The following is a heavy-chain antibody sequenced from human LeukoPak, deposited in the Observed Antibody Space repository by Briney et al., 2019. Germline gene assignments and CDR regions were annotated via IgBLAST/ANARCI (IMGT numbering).Heavy chain of an antibody. CDR2: INHSGST. V-gene: IGHV4-34*01. J-gene: IGHJ4*02. CDR3: ARVGRDGYNYFDY. CDR1: GGSFSGYY. D-gene: IGHD5-24*01. Sequence: SETLSLTCAVYGGSFSGYYWSWIRQPPGKGLEWIREINHSGSTNYNPSLKSRVTISVDTSKNQFSLKLSSVTAADTAVYYCARVGRDGYNYFDYWGQGTLVTVSS.